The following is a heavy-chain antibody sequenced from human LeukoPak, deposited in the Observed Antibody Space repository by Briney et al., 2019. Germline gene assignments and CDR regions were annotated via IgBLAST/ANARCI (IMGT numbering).Heavy chain of an antibody. CDR2: IKQDGSEK. J-gene: IGHJ5*02. Sequence: PGGSLRLSCAASGSTFSSYWMSWVRQAPGKGLEWVANIKQDGSEKYYVDSVKGRFTISRDNAKNSLYLQMNSLRVEDTAVYYCARDQDWFDPWGQGTLVTVSS. CDR1: GSTFSSYW. V-gene: IGHV3-7*01. CDR3: ARDQDWFDP.